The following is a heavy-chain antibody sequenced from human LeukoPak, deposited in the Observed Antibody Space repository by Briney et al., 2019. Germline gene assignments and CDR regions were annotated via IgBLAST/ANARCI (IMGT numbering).Heavy chain of an antibody. CDR1: RGTFSSYA. J-gene: IGHJ4*02. D-gene: IGHD1-26*01. Sequence: SVKVSCKASRGTFSSYAISWVRQAPGQGLEWMGGIIPIFGTANYAQKFQGRVTITADESTSTAYMELSSLRSEDTAVYYCARDRLIFSGSYIPSFDYWGQGTLVTVSS. V-gene: IGHV1-69*01. CDR3: ARDRLIFSGSYIPSFDY. CDR2: IIPIFGTA.